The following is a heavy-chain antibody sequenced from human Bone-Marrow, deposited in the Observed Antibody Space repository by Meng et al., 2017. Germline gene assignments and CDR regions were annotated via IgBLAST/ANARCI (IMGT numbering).Heavy chain of an antibody. CDR1: GGSISSSSYY. CDR2: VYYRGST. J-gene: IGHJ4*02. CDR3: ARRDYFDY. Sequence: QLQLQESGPGLVKPSETLSLTCTVSGGSISSSSYYWGWIRQPPGKGLEWIASVYYRGSTYYNPSLKSRVTISVDTSKNQFSLKLSSVTAADTAVYYCARRDYFDYWGQGTLVTVSS. V-gene: IGHV4-39*01.